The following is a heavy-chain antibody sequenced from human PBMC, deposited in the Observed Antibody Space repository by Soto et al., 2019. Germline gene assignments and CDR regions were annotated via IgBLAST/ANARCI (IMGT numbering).Heavy chain of an antibody. D-gene: IGHD6-13*01. V-gene: IGHV3-30-3*01. CDR2: MSYDRNNK. CDR1: GFTFSSSV. J-gene: IGHJ5*02. CDR3: ARDLGSSWYVKWFDP. Sequence: QVQLVESGGGVVQPGRSLRLSCAASGFTFSSSVMHWVRQAPGKGLESVAVMSYDRNNKYYADSVKGRFTISRDNSKNTLYLQMNSLRVEHTAVYYCARDLGSSWYVKWFDPWGQGTLVTVSS.